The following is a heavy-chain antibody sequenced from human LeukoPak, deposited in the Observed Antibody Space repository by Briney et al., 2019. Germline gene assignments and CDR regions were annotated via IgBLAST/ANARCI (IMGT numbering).Heavy chain of an antibody. Sequence: SEPLSLTCTVSGGSITSYFWTWIRQPPGKGLEWIGYIYHNSGTTNYNPSLKSRVSISVDTSKTHFSLKLSSVTAADTAVYYCAQKAPYSPEYSQHWGRGTLVTVSS. D-gene: IGHD2-15*01. CDR3: AQKAPYSPEYSQH. CDR2: IYHNSGTT. J-gene: IGHJ1*01. V-gene: IGHV4-59*01. CDR1: GGSITSYF.